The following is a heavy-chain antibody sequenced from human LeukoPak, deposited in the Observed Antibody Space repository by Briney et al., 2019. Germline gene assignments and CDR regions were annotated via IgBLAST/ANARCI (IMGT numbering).Heavy chain of an antibody. J-gene: IGHJ5*02. Sequence: ASVKVSCKASGYSLTDYYLHWVRQAPGQRLEWMGWINPNNGETKFAQKFQARVTLTRDTSIDTAYMELSRLRSDDTAVYYCARLLYGGWYDSNWFDPWGQGTLVTVSS. CDR2: INPNNGET. D-gene: IGHD6-19*01. CDR1: GYSLTDYY. V-gene: IGHV1-2*02. CDR3: ARLLYGGWYDSNWFDP.